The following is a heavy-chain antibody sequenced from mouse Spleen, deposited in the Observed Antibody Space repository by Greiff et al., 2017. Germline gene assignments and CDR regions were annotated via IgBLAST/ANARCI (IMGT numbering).Heavy chain of an antibody. Sequence: EVQLQQSGPGLVKPSQSLSLTCSVTGYSITSGYYWNWIRQFPGNKLEWMGYISYDGSNNYNPSLKNRISITRDTSKNQFFLKLNSVTTEDTATYYCAREGVDGEFDYWGQGTTLTVSS. CDR2: ISYDGSN. J-gene: IGHJ2*01. V-gene: IGHV3-6*02. CDR3: AREGVDGEFDY. D-gene: IGHD2-3*01. CDR1: GYSITSGYY.